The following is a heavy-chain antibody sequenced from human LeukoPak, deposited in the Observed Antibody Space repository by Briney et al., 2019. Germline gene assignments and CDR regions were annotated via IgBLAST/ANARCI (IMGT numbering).Heavy chain of an antibody. J-gene: IGHJ3*02. CDR1: GGSISSSNW. D-gene: IGHD3-22*01. V-gene: IGHV4-4*02. CDR2: IYHSGST. CDR3: ARDRNYYDSSGRDAFDI. Sequence: SETLSLTCAVSGGSISSSNWWSWVRQPPGKGLEWIGEIYHSGSTNYNPSLKSRVTISVDKSKNQFSLKLSSVTAADTAVYYCARDRNYYDSSGRDAFDIWGQGTMVTVSS.